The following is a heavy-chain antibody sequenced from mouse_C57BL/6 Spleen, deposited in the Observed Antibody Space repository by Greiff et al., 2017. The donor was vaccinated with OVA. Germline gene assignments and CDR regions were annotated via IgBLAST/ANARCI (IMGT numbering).Heavy chain of an antibody. CDR3: ADYGSSPLCAY. J-gene: IGHJ3*01. CDR1: GFTFSSYG. D-gene: IGHD1-1*01. Sequence: EVMLVESGGDLVKPGGSLKLSCAASGFTFSSYGMSWVRQTPDKRLEWVATISSGGSYTYYPDSVKGRFTISRDNAKNTLYLQMSSLKSEDTAMYYCADYGSSPLCAYWGQGTLVTVSA. V-gene: IGHV5-6*01. CDR2: ISSGGSYT.